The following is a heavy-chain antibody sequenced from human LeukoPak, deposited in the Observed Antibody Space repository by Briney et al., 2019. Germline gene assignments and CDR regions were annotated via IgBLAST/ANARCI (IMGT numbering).Heavy chain of an antibody. Sequence: GVLRLSCAASGFTFSGSAMHWVRQASGKGLEWVGRIRSKANSYATAYAASVKGRFTISRDDSKNTAYLQMNSLKTEDTAVYYCTRLSYGANYYYYGMDVWGQGTTVTVSS. D-gene: IGHD3-10*01. J-gene: IGHJ6*02. CDR3: TRLSYGANYYYYGMDV. CDR2: IRSKANSYAT. CDR1: GFTFSGSA. V-gene: IGHV3-73*01.